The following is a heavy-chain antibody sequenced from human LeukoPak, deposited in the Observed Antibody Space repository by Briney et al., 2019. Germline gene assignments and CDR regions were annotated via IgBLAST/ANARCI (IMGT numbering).Heavy chain of an antibody. CDR1: GYSISSGYY. J-gene: IGHJ4*02. V-gene: IGHV4-38-2*02. D-gene: IGHD2-2*01. Sequence: SETLSLTCTVSGYSISSGYYWGWIRQPPGKGLEWIGSIYHSGSTYYNPSLKSRVTISVDTSKNQFSLKLSSVTAADTAVYYCARARGLPGYYFDYWGQGTLVTVSS. CDR2: IYHSGST. CDR3: ARARGLPGYYFDY.